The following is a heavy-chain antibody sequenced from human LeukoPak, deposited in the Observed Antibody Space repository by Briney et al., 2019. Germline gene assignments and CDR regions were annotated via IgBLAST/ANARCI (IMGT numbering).Heavy chain of an antibody. CDR2: ICSGGVI. V-gene: IGHV3-66*02. CDR1: GFTVSRNY. J-gene: IGHJ4*02. Sequence: LGGSPRLSCAASGFTVSRNYVSWVRQAPGKGLEWVAGICSGGVIYYADSVNARFTISRDHSKNTLSLQLNRLRAEDTAVYYCASESLGCSSFDYWGEGTLVTVSP. CDR3: ASESLGCSSFDY. D-gene: IGHD2-15*01.